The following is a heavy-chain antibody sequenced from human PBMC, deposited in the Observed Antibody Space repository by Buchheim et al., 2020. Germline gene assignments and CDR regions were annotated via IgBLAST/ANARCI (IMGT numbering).Heavy chain of an antibody. Sequence: EVQLVESGGGLVKPGGSLRLSCAASGFTFSSYSMNWVRQAPGKGLEWVSSISSSSSYIYYADSVKGRFTISRDNAKNSLYLQMNSLRAEDTAVYYCARDYCGGDCSSYYYGMDVWGQGTT. CDR2: ISSSSSYI. J-gene: IGHJ6*02. D-gene: IGHD2-21*02. CDR1: GFTFSSYS. CDR3: ARDYCGGDCSSYYYGMDV. V-gene: IGHV3-21*01.